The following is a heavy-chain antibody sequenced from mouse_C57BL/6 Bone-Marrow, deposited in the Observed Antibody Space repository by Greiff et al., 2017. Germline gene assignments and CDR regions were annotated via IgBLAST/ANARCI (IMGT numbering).Heavy chain of an antibody. V-gene: IGHV14-4*01. Sequence: EVKLVESGAELVRPGASVKLSCTASGFNIKDDYMHWVKQRPEQGLEWIGWIDPENGDTEYASKFQGKATITADTSSNTAYLQLSSLTSEDTAVYYCTKNYDYDDPWFAYWGQGTLVTVSA. CDR3: TKNYDYDDPWFAY. CDR1: GFNIKDDY. CDR2: IDPENGDT. D-gene: IGHD2-4*01. J-gene: IGHJ3*01.